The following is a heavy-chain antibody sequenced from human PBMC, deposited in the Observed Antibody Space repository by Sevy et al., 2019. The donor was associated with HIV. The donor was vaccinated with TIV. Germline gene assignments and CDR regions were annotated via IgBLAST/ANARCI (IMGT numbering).Heavy chain of an antibody. J-gene: IGHJ6*03. D-gene: IGHD3-10*01. CDR3: ARDELVLTHYFHMAV. Sequence: SETLSLTCTVSGDSLSSYYWSWVRQSAGKGLEWIGRIYTTGNTNYSPSLKSRISMSIDTSRNQFSLTLTSVTAADTAVYYCARDELVLTHYFHMAVWGKGTTVTVSS. CDR1: GDSLSSYY. CDR2: IYTTGNT. V-gene: IGHV4-4*07.